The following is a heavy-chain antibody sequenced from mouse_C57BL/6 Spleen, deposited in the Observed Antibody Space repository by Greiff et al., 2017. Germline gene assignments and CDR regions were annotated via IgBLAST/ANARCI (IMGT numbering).Heavy chain of an antibody. CDR1: GFTFTDYY. CDR2: IRNNVNGYTT. J-gene: IGHJ4*01. V-gene: IGHV7-3*01. Sequence: EVKLMESGGGLVQPGGSLSLSCAASGFTFTDYYMSWVRQPPGKALEWLGFIRNNVNGYTTEYSASVQGRFTIPRANSQSILYLQMKALIAEDNATDYCARSQHSMDYWGQGTSVTVSS. CDR3: ARSQHSMDY.